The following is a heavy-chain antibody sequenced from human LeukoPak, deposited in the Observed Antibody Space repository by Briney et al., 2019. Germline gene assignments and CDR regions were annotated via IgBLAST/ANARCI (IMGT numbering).Heavy chain of an antibody. CDR3: AKDDSGWYLY. Sequence: GGSLRLSCAASGFTFSSYGMHWVRQAPGKGLKWVAVISYDGSNKYYADSVKGRFTISRDSSKNTLYLQMNSLRAEDTAVYYCAKDDSGWYLYWGQGTLVTVSS. CDR2: ISYDGSNK. D-gene: IGHD6-19*01. CDR1: GFTFSSYG. J-gene: IGHJ4*02. V-gene: IGHV3-30*18.